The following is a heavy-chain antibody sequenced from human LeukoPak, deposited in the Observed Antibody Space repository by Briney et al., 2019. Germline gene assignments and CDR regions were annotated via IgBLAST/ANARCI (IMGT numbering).Heavy chain of an antibody. CDR3: AREKSSSWAFDI. V-gene: IGHV4-4*09. D-gene: IGHD6-13*01. Sequence: SETLSLTCTVSGGSISSYYWSWIRQPPGKGLEWIGYIYTSGSTNYNPSLKSRVTISVDTSKNQFSLKLSSVTAADTAVYYCAREKSSSWAFDIWGQGTMVTVSS. J-gene: IGHJ3*02. CDR1: GGSISSYY. CDR2: IYTSGST.